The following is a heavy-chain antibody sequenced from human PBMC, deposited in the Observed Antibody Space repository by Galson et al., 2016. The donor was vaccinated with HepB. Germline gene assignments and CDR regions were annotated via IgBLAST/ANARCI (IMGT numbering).Heavy chain of an antibody. D-gene: IGHD1-26*01. CDR2: ISPILSAP. CDR1: GTSFRTYT. CDR3: ARRSGTYAFDL. Sequence: SVKVSCKASGTSFRTYTISWVRQAPGQGLEWVGGISPILSAPTYAQKFQGRVTITADEPTVTVYMELSSLRSDDTAVYFCARRSGTYAFDLWGQGTMV. V-gene: IGHV1-69*13. J-gene: IGHJ3*01.